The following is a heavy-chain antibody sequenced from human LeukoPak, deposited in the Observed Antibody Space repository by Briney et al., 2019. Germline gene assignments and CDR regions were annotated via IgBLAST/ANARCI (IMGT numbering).Heavy chain of an antibody. V-gene: IGHV3-30*04. Sequence: QAGGSLRLSCAASGFTFSSYAMHWVRQAPGKGLEWVAVISYDGSNKYYADSVKGRFTISRDNSKNTLYLQMNSLRAEDTAVYYCAREGYCSSTSCQIDAFDIWGQGTMVTVSS. CDR1: GFTFSSYA. CDR3: AREGYCSSTSCQIDAFDI. CDR2: ISYDGSNK. D-gene: IGHD2-2*01. J-gene: IGHJ3*02.